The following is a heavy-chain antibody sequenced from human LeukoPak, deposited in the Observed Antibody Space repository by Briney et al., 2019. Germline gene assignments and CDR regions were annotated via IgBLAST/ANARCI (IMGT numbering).Heavy chain of an antibody. J-gene: IGHJ6*03. Sequence: SETLSLTCTVSGGSISSYYWSWIRQPPGKGLEWIGYIYYSGSTNYNPSLKSRVTISVDTSKNQFSLKLSSVTAADTAVYYCARCRRSGSYYAPQYYYYYMDVWGKGTTVTVSS. CDR1: GGSISSYY. V-gene: IGHV4-59*12. CDR2: IYYSGST. CDR3: ARCRRSGSYYAPQYYYYYMDV. D-gene: IGHD3-10*01.